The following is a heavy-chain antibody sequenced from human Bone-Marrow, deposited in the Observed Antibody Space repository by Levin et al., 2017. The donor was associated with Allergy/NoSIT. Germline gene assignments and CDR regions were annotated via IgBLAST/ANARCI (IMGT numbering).Heavy chain of an antibody. D-gene: IGHD5/OR15-5a*01. J-gene: IGHJ3*02. V-gene: IGHV3-7*01. CDR1: GFTFSNFW. CDR2: IKHDGSEE. CDR3: ARDSGGDIVSTIPDGAFDI. Sequence: GGSLRLSCAASGFTFSNFWMNWVRQAPGKGLEWVANIKHDGSEEYYVDSVRGRFTISRDNAKNSVHLQMSSLRAEDTALYYCARDSGGDIVSTIPDGAFDIWGQGTMVTVS.